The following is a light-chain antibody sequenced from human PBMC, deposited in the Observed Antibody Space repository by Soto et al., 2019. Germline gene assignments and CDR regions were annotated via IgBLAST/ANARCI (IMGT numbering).Light chain of an antibody. V-gene: IGLV1-40*01. Sequence: QRVLTRAASGTRVPRAGGPIFCNRSSSNIGAGYDVHWYQQLPGTAPKLLIFGHSNRPSGVPDRFSGSKSGTSASLAITGLQAEDEADDYCQSYDGSLGVFGTGTKVTVL. CDR3: QSYDGSLGV. CDR1: SSNIGAGYD. CDR2: GHS. J-gene: IGLJ1*01.